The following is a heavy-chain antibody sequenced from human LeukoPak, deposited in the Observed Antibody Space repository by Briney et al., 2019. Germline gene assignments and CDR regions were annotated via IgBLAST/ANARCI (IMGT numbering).Heavy chain of an antibody. CDR1: GFTFSSYS. CDR3: ARDPGDSSGYYLYYYFDY. V-gene: IGHV3-21*01. D-gene: IGHD3-22*01. Sequence: PGGSLSLSCAASGFTFSSYSMNWARQAPGKGLEWVSSISSSSSYIYYADSVKGRFTISRDNAKNSLYLQTNSLRAEDTAVYYCARDPGDSSGYYLYYYFDYWGQGTLVTVSS. CDR2: ISSSSSYI. J-gene: IGHJ4*02.